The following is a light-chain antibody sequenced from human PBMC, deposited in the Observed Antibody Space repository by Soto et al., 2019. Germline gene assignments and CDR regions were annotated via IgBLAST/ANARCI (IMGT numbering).Light chain of an antibody. Sequence: QSALTQPASVSGYPGQSITISCTGTSSDVGSYNLVSWYQHHPGEAPKLMIYEGSKRPPGVSNRFSGSKSGNTASLTISGLQPEDEAGYYCCSYAGTNTFVVFGGGTQLTVL. CDR2: EGS. CDR1: SSDVGSYNL. CDR3: CSYAGTNTFVV. J-gene: IGLJ2*01. V-gene: IGLV2-23*03.